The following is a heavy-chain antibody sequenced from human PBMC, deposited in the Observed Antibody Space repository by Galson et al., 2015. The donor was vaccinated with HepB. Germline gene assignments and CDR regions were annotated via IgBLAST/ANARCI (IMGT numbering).Heavy chain of an antibody. V-gene: IGHV1-18*04. D-gene: IGHD5-18*01. CDR2: INPNSGNT. Sequence: SVKVSCKASGYTFTGCYMHWVRQAPGQGLEWMGWINPNSGNTNYAQKLQGRVTMTTDTSTSTAYMELRSLRSDDTAVYYCARDPDTNIYYMDVWGKGTTVTVSS. J-gene: IGHJ6*03. CDR1: GYTFTGCY. CDR3: ARDPDTNIYYMDV.